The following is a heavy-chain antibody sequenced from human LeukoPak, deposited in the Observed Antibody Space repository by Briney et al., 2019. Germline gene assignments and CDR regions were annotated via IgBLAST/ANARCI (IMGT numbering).Heavy chain of an antibody. Sequence: GASVKVSCKASGYTFTSYYMHWVRQPPGQGLEWMGIINPSGGSTSYAQKFQGRVTMTRDMSTSTVYMELSSLRSEDTAVYYCARGGGRIAVAGMGNNWFDPWGQGTLVTVSS. CDR1: GYTFTSYY. V-gene: IGHV1-46*01. J-gene: IGHJ5*02. CDR2: INPSGGST. D-gene: IGHD6-19*01. CDR3: ARGGGRIAVAGMGNNWFDP.